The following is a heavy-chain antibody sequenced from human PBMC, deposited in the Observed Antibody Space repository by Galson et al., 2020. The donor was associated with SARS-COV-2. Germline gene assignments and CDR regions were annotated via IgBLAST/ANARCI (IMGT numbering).Heavy chain of an antibody. CDR2: IYYSGST. Sequence: SETLSLTCTVSGGSISSSSYYWGWIRQPPGKGLEWIGSIYYSGSTYYNPSLKSRVTISVDTSKNQFSLKLSSVTAADTAVYYCARGHGSGSYFGYYYYYYGMDVWGQGTTVTVSS. D-gene: IGHD3-10*01. CDR3: ARGHGSGSYFGYYYYYYGMDV. J-gene: IGHJ6*02. CDR1: GGSISSSSYY. V-gene: IGHV4-39*01.